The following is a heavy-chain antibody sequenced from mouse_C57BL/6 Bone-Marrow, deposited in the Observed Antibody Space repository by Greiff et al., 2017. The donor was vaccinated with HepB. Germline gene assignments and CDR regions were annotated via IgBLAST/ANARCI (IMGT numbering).Heavy chain of an antibody. CDR1: GYTFTSYG. V-gene: IGHV1-81*01. D-gene: IGHD1-1*01. J-gene: IGHJ2*01. CDR2: IYPRSGNT. CDR3: ARENTTVVIDY. Sequence: QVQLKESGAELARPGASVKLSCKASGYTFTSYGISWVKQRTGQGLEWIGEIYPRSGNTYYNEKFKGKATLTADKSSSTAYMELRSLTSEDSAVYFCARENTTVVIDYWGQGTTLTVSS.